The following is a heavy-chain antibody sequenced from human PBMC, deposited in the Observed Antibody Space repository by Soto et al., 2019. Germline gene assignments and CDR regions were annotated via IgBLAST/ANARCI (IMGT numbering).Heavy chain of an antibody. D-gene: IGHD3-22*01. CDR2: ISAYKGNT. V-gene: IGHV1-18*01. J-gene: IGHJ6*03. CDR3: ARGISPTGRLVWLFPLSYYYMDV. CDR1: GYTFTSYG. Sequence: QVQLVQSGAEVKKPGASVKVSCKASGYTFTSYGISWVRQAPGQGLEWMGWISAYKGNTNYAQKLQGRVTMPTDTPTSTGYMELKSLRSDDTAVYYGARGISPTGRLVWLFPLSYYYMDVLGKGTTVNGSS.